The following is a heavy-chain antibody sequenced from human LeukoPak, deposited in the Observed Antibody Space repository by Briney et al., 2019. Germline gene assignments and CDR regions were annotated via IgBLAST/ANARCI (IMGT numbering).Heavy chain of an antibody. D-gene: IGHD6-13*01. CDR1: GFTFDDYA. CDR3: AKSPRRGPDSS. CDR2: ISGDGDST. Sequence: GGSLRLSCAASGFTFDDYAMHWVRQAPGKGLEWVSLISGDGDSTYYADSVKGRFTISRDNSKNTLYLQMNSLRAEDTAVYYCAKSPRRGPDSSWGQGTLVTVSS. V-gene: IGHV3-43*02. J-gene: IGHJ4*02.